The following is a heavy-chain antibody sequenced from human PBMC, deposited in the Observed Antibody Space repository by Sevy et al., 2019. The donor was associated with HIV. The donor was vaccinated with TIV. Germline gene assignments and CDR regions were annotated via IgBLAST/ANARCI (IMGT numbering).Heavy chain of an antibody. J-gene: IGHJ4*02. CDR2: INGRGGSA. Sequence: GGSLRLSCAASGFTFSSFAMSWVRHIPGKGLEWVSTINGRGGSAYYADSVKGRFTLSRDNSNNTVFLQMNRLRDEDTAVYYCARPTPRSVPSSAAFFDYWGQGTLVTVSS. CDR1: GFTFSSFA. V-gene: IGHV3-23*01. CDR3: ARPTPRSVPSSAAFFDY. D-gene: IGHD1-26*01.